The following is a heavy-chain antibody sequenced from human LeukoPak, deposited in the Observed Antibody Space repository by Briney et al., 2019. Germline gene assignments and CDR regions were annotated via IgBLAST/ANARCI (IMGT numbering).Heavy chain of an antibody. CDR2: IKQDGSEK. Sequence: PGGSLRLSCAASGFTFSSYWMSWVRQAPGKGLEWVANIKQDGSEKYYVDSVKGRFTISGDNAKNSLYLQMNSLRAEDTAVYYCARTLGVYYYYYMDVWGKGTTVTVSS. D-gene: IGHD3-16*01. CDR1: GFTFSSYW. CDR3: ARTLGVYYYYYMDV. J-gene: IGHJ6*03. V-gene: IGHV3-7*01.